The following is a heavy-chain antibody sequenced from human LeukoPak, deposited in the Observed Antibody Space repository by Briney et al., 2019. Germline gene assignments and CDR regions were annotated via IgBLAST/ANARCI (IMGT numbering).Heavy chain of an antibody. D-gene: IGHD6-6*01. CDR2: IYTSVST. CDR3: AREYSSSSIYYYYYMDV. V-gene: IGHV4-4*07. CDR1: GGSISSYY. J-gene: IGHJ6*03. Sequence: PSETLSLTCTVSGGSISSYYWSWIRQPAGKGLEWIGRIYTSVSTNYNPSLKSRVTISVDTSKNQFSLKLSSVTAADTAVYYCAREYSSSSIYYYYYMDVWGKGTTVTVSS.